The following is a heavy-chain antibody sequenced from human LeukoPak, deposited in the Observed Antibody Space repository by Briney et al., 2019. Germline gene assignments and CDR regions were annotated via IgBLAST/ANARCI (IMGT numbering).Heavy chain of an antibody. CDR1: GGSISSSSYY. J-gene: IGHJ5*02. V-gene: IGHV4-39*07. CDR2: IFYSGST. CDR3: ARAPLPLPFKGNFFDP. Sequence: RSSETLSLTCTVSGGSISSSSYYWAWIRQPPGKRLEWIGSIFYSGSTYYNPSLKRRVTISVDTSKNQFSLKLSSVTAADTAVYYCARAPLPLPFKGNFFDPWGQGTLVTVSS.